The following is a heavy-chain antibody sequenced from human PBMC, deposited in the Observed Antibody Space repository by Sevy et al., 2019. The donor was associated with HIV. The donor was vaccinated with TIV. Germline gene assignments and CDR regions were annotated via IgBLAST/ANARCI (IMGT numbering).Heavy chain of an antibody. J-gene: IGHJ4*02. D-gene: IGHD3-22*01. CDR1: GFTFSSYA. Sequence: GGSLRLSCAASGFTFSSYAMSWVRQAPGKGLEWVSAISGSGGSTYYADSVKGRFTISRDNSKNTLYLQMNSLRAEEKGVYYCAKDPNYYDSSCFYWGQGTLVTVSS. V-gene: IGHV3-23*01. CDR3: AKDPNYYDSSCFY. CDR2: ISGSGGST.